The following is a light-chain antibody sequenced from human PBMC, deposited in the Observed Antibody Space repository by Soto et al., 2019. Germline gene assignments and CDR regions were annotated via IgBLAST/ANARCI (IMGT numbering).Light chain of an antibody. CDR1: SSDVGSHNY. CDR3: SSYTSSTTLVV. CDR2: EVS. J-gene: IGLJ2*01. V-gene: IGLV2-14*03. Sequence: QSVLTQPASVSGSPGQSITISCTGTSSDVGSHNYVSWYQQHPGKAPKLMIYEVSNRPSGLSNRFSGSKSGNTASLTISGLQAEDEADYYCSSYTSSTTLVVFGGGTKLTVL.